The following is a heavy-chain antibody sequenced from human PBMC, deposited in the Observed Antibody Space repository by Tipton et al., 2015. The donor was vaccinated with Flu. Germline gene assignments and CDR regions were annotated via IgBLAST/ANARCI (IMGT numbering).Heavy chain of an antibody. CDR1: GFTFSSYW. CDR2: IKQDGSEK. Sequence: SLRLSCAASGFTFSSYWMSWVRQAPGKGLEWVANIKQDGSEKYYVDPVRGRFTISRDNAKNSLYLQMNSLRAEDTAVYYCARPKETYYYYGMEVWGQGTTVTVSS. J-gene: IGHJ6*02. V-gene: IGHV3-7*01. CDR3: ARPKETYYYYGMEV.